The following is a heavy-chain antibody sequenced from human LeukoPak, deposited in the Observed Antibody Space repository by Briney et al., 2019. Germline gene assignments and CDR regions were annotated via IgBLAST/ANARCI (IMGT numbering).Heavy chain of an antibody. D-gene: IGHD1-1*01. CDR2: VYYSGST. CDR3: ARGIRPDAFDI. CDR1: GGSISSTSYY. V-gene: IGHV4-39*07. Sequence: SETLSLTCTVSGGSISSTSYYWGWIRQPPGKGLEWIGNVYYSGSTYYNPSLKSRVTISVDTSNNQFSLRLSSVTAADTAVYYCARGIRPDAFDIWGQGTLVTVSS. J-gene: IGHJ3*02.